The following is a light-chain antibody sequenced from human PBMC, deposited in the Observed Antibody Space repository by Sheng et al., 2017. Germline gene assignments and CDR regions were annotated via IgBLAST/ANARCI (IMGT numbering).Light chain of an antibody. CDR3: QKYDSDPLT. J-gene: IGKJ3*01. CDR1: QAISNY. CDR2: SAS. V-gene: IGKV1-27*01. Sequence: DIQMTQSPSSLSASVGDRVTITCRASQAISNYLAWYQQEPGKVPKLLIYSASTLQSGVPSRFSGSGSGTDFTLTISNLQPEDVATYYCQKYDSDPLTFGPGTKVEIK.